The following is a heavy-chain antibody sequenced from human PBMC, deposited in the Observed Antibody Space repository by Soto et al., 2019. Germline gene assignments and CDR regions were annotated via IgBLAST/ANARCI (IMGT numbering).Heavy chain of an antibody. CDR1: EGTFNSYA. D-gene: IGHD6-13*01. CDR3: ASGASRWYPYFFDS. J-gene: IGHJ4*02. CDR2: IIPYYNTL. V-gene: IGHV1-69*01. Sequence: QAQVVQSGAEVRKPGSSVKLSCKASEGTFNSYAIAWVRQAPRQGLEWMGGIIPYYNTLNYAQKFQDRVTITADDSTTTVYMELSSLRSDDTAVYFCASGASRWYPYFFDSWAQGTLVTVSS.